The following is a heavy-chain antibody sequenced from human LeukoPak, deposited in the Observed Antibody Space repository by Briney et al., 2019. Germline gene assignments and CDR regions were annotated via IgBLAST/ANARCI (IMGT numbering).Heavy chain of an antibody. Sequence: PSETLSLTCTVSGGSISSYYWSWIRQPPGKGLEWIGYIYYSGSTNYNPSLKSRVTISVDTSKNQFSLKLSSVTAADTAVYYCARASADYYDTYPGGFYFDYWGQGTLVTVSS. CDR1: GGSISSYY. CDR3: ARASADYYDTYPGGFYFDY. V-gene: IGHV4-59*01. CDR2: IYYSGST. J-gene: IGHJ4*02. D-gene: IGHD3-22*01.